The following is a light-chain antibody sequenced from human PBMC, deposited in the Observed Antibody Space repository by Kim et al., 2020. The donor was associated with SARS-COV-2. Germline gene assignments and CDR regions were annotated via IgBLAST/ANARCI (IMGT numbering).Light chain of an antibody. CDR3: QQYHSYPRT. V-gene: IGKV1-8*01. CDR2: DAF. CDR1: QGISSY. J-gene: IGKJ1*01. Sequence: AIRMTQSPSSFSASTGDRVTITCRASQGISSYLAWYQQKPGKAPKLLIYDAFTLQSGVPSRFSGSGSGTDFTLTISCLQSEDFATYFCQQYHSYPRTFGQGTKVDIK.